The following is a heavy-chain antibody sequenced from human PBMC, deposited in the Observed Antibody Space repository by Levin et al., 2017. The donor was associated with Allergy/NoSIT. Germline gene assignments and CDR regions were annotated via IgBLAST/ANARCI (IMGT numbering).Heavy chain of an antibody. V-gene: IGHV3-74*03. CDR3: GTTVAMSSGQP. CDR1: GFTFSSTW. J-gene: IGHJ5*02. CDR2: IDSDGNT. Sequence: TGGSLRLSCAASGFTFSSTWMHWVRQTPGKGLAWVSRIDSDGNTAYAASVRGGFPISGDNAKNTVDLQMNSLRVEDTAVYYCGTTVAMSSGQPWGQGTLVTVSS. D-gene: IGHD4-17*01.